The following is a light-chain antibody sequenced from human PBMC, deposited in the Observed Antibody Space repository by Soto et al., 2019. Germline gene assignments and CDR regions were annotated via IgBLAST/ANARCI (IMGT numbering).Light chain of an antibody. Sequence: DIQMTQSPSTLSASIGDRVTITCRASQSINNCLAWYQQRPGQAPHLQIYDVFRLGTGVPSRFSGSGSGTEFTLTISSLQAEDFATYCCQHYNGYPYTFGPGTKLEI. CDR3: QHYNGYPYT. V-gene: IGKV1-5*01. CDR1: QSINNC. CDR2: DVF. J-gene: IGKJ2*01.